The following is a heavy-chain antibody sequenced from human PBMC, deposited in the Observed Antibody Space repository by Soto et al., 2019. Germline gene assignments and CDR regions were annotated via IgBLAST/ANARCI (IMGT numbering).Heavy chain of an antibody. CDR2: MXPNXXNX. CDR1: GYTFTSYD. Sequence: GASVKVSRKASGYTFTSYDINCVRQATGQGLEWMGWMXPNXXNXGXXXKXXGRVTMTRNTSISTAYMELSSLRSEDTAVYYCAIGKWVTMVRGAYDYWGQGTLVTASS. J-gene: IGHJ4*02. CDR3: AIGKWVTMVRGAYDY. D-gene: IGHD3-10*01. V-gene: IGHV1-8*01.